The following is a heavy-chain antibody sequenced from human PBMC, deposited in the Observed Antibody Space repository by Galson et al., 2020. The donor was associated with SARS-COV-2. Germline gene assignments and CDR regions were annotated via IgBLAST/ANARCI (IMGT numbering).Heavy chain of an antibody. J-gene: IGHJ6*02. CDR1: GDSVSSNSAA. D-gene: IGHD6-13*01. CDR3: AREQQQLSQYYYYYYGMDV. Sequence: SQTLSLTCAISGDSVSSNSAAWNWIRQSPSRGLEWLGRTYYRSKWYNDYAVSVKSRITINPDTSKNQFSLQLNSVTPEDTAVYYCAREQQQLSQYYYYYYGMDVWGQGTTVTVSS. V-gene: IGHV6-1*01. CDR2: TYYRSKWYN.